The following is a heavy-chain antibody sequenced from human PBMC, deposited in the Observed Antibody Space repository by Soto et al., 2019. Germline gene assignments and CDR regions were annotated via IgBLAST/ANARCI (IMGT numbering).Heavy chain of an antibody. CDR3: ARVTYYYDSSGYLNWFDP. J-gene: IGHJ5*02. CDR2: IIPIFGTA. CDR1: GGTFSSYA. Sequence: WASVKVSCKASGGTFSSYAISWVRQAPGQGLEWMGGIIPIFGTANYAQKFQGRVTITADKSTSTAYMELSSLRSEDTAVYYCARVTYYYDSSGYLNWFDPWGQGTLVTVSS. D-gene: IGHD3-22*01. V-gene: IGHV1-69*06.